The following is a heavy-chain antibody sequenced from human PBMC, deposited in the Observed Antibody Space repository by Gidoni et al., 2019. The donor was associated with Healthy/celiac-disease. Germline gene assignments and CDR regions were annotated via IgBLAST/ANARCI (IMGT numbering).Heavy chain of an antibody. CDR2: ILPIFGTA. D-gene: IGHD6-13*01. CDR3: AQTLYSSSWIDY. CDR1: GGTFSSYA. J-gene: IGHJ4*02. V-gene: IGHV1-69*06. Sequence: QVQLVQSGAEVKKPGSSVQVSCKSSGGTFSSYAISWVRQAPGQGLEWMGGILPIFGTANYAQKFQGRVTITADKSTSTAYMELSSLRSEDTAVYYCAQTLYSSSWIDYWGQGTLVTVSS.